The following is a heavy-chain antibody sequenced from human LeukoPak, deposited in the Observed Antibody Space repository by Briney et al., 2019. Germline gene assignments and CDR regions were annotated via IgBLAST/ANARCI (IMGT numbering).Heavy chain of an antibody. Sequence: ASVKVSCKASGYTFTSYGISWVRQAPGQGLEWMGWISAYNGNTNYAQKLQGRVTMTTDTSASTAYMELSSLRSEDTAVYYCAREEVYSGYDGDFDYWGQGTLVTVSS. D-gene: IGHD5-12*01. CDR2: ISAYNGNT. V-gene: IGHV1-18*01. CDR1: GYTFTSYG. J-gene: IGHJ4*02. CDR3: AREEVYSGYDGDFDY.